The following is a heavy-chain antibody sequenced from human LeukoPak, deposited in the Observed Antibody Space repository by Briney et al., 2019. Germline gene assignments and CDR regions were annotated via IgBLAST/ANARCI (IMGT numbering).Heavy chain of an antibody. CDR1: GASISSGSDY. Sequence: NPSQTLSLTCTVSGASISSGSDYWTWIRQPAGKGLEWFGRISTSGSTNYNPSLKSRVTISVDTSKNQFSLKLSSVTAADTAVYYCASNRSPRSKLDAFDIWGQGTMVTVSS. CDR2: ISTSGST. J-gene: IGHJ3*02. CDR3: ASNRSPRSKLDAFDI. D-gene: IGHD2/OR15-2a*01. V-gene: IGHV4-61*02.